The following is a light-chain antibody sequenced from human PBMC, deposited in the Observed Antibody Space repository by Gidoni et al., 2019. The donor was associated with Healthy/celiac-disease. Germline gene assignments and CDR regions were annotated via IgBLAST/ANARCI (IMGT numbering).Light chain of an antibody. Sequence: DIQMTQSPSSLSASVGDRVTITCRASQSISSYLNWYQQKPVKAPKLLIYAASSLQSGVPSRFSGSGSGTAFTLTISSLQPEDFATYYCQQSYSTLFTFGPGTKVDIK. CDR3: QQSYSTLFT. V-gene: IGKV1-39*01. J-gene: IGKJ3*01. CDR2: AAS. CDR1: QSISSY.